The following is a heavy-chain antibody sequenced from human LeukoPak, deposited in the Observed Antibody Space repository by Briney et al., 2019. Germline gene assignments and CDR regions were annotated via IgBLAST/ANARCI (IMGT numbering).Heavy chain of an antibody. V-gene: IGHV3-23*01. Sequence: GGSLRLSCAASGFTFSSYAMSWVRQAPGKGLEWGSAISGSGGSTYYADSVKGRFTISRDNSKNTLYLQMNSLRAEDTAVYYCAKVRFLEWPDPGYYGMDVWGQGTTVTVSS. CDR3: AKVRFLEWPDPGYYGMDV. D-gene: IGHD3-3*01. CDR1: GFTFSSYA. J-gene: IGHJ6*02. CDR2: ISGSGGST.